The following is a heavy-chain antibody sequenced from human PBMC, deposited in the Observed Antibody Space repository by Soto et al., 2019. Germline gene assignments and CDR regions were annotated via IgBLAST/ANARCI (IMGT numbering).Heavy chain of an antibody. CDR1: GGSISSGDYY. CDR3: ARALDYYGSGGNWFDP. D-gene: IGHD3-10*01. V-gene: IGHV4-30-4*01. CDR2: IYYSGST. J-gene: IGHJ5*02. Sequence: SETLSLTCTVSGGSISSGDYYWSWIRQPPGKGLEWIGYIYYSGSTYYNPSLKSRVTISVDTSKNQFSLKLSSVTAADTAVYYCARALDYYGSGGNWFDPWGQGTLVTVS.